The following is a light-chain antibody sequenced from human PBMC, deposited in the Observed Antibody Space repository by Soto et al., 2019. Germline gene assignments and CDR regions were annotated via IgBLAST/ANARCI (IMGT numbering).Light chain of an antibody. CDR2: DVS. CDR1: QSISTW. Sequence: DIQRSQNPSKLSASVGGGVLITCRASQSISTWLAWYQLKPGKAPKLLIYDVSLLQSGVPSRFSGSGSGTEYIITISSLQPDDAATTNYEHHHNYSETFGQGTKVDI. V-gene: IGKV1-5*01. CDR3: EHHHNYSET. J-gene: IGKJ1*01.